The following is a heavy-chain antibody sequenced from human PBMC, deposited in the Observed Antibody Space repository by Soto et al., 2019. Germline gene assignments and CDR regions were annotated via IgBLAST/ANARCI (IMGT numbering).Heavy chain of an antibody. J-gene: IGHJ3*02. V-gene: IGHV1-8*01. Sequence: QVQLVQSGAEVKKPGASVKVSCKASGYTFTSYDINWVRQATGQGLEWMGWMNPNSGNTGYAQKFQGRVTMTRNTSISTAYMELSSLRSEDTAVYYCARDGPNAASPYDILTGYSNDAFDIWGQGTMVTVSS. D-gene: IGHD3-9*01. CDR2: MNPNSGNT. CDR3: ARDGPNAASPYDILTGYSNDAFDI. CDR1: GYTFTSYD.